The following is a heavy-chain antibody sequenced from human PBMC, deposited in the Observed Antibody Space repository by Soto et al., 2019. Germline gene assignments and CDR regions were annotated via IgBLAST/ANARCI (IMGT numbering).Heavy chain of an antibody. V-gene: IGHV1-69*13. Sequence: SVKVSCKASGGTFSSYAISWVRQAPGQGLEWMGGIIPIFGTANYAQKFQGRVTITADESTSTAYMELSSLRSEDTAVYYCASCGGDCYRVYYYYYGMDVWGQGTTVTLSS. J-gene: IGHJ6*02. CDR2: IIPIFGTA. D-gene: IGHD2-21*02. CDR3: ASCGGDCYRVYYYYYGMDV. CDR1: GGTFSSYA.